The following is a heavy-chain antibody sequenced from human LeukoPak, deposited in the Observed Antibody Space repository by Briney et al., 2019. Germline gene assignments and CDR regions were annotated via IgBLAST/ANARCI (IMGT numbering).Heavy chain of an antibody. V-gene: IGHV5-51*01. CDR1: GYSFTSYW. D-gene: IGHD3-10*01. CDR2: IYPGDSDT. Sequence: GESLKISCKGSGYSFTSYWIGWVRQMPGKGLEWMGIIYPGDSDTRYSPSFQGQVTISADKSISTAYLQWSSLKASDTATYYCARLGGSGSYYSPLLFDYWGQGTLVTVSS. CDR3: ARLGGSGSYYSPLLFDY. J-gene: IGHJ4*02.